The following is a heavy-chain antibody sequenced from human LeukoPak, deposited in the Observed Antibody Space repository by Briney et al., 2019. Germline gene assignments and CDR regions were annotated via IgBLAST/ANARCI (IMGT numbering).Heavy chain of an antibody. CDR1: GFTFSNYG. V-gene: IGHV3-7*01. CDR2: IKQDGSEK. CDR3: ARHYYDSSRYYYIDY. D-gene: IGHD3-22*01. Sequence: PGGSLRLSCAASGFTFSNYGMHWVRQAPGKGLEWVANIKQDGSEKYYVDSVKGRFTISRDNAKNSLYLQMNSLRAEDTAVYYCARHYYDSSRYYYIDYWGQGTLVTVSS. J-gene: IGHJ4*02.